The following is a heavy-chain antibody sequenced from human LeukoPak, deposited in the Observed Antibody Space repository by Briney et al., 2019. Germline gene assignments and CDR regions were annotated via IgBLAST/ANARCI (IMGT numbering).Heavy chain of an antibody. CDR1: GFSVSNTY. Sequence: PGGSLRLSCAASGFSVSNTYMSWVRQAPGKGLEWVSVIYSGDSGVSTYYADSVKGRFTISRHNSKNTLYLQMNSLRAEDTAVYYCARANYDILTGYYPRKSPPYYGMDVWGQGTTVTVSS. D-gene: IGHD3-9*01. V-gene: IGHV3-53*01. CDR2: IYSGDSGVST. CDR3: ARANYDILTGYYPRKSPPYYGMDV. J-gene: IGHJ6*02.